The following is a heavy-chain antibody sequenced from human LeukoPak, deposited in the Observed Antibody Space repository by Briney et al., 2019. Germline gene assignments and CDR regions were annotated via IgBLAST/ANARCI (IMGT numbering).Heavy chain of an antibody. CDR1: GGSFSGYY. J-gene: IGHJ4*02. Sequence: PSETLSLTCAVYGGSFSGYYWSWIRQPPGKGLEWIGYIYYSGSTNYNPSLKSRVTISVATSKNQFSLKLSSVTAADTAVYYCARHYYDSSGYYYQDYWGQGALVTVSS. CDR2: IYYSGST. CDR3: ARHYYDSSGYYYQDY. V-gene: IGHV4-59*08. D-gene: IGHD3-22*01.